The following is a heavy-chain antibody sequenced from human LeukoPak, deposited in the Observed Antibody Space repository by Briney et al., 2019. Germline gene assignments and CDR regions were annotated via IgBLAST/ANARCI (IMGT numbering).Heavy chain of an antibody. CDR3: ARAVRAYYYGSGSYYNLDY. CDR1: GGSISSSPYY. V-gene: IGHV4-39*07. Sequence: SETLSLTCTVSGGSISSSPYYWSWIRQPPGKGLEWIGEINHSGSTNYNPSLKSRVTISVDTSKNQFSLKLSSVTAADTAVYYCARAVRAYYYGSGSYYNLDYWGQGTPVTVSS. J-gene: IGHJ4*02. CDR2: INHSGST. D-gene: IGHD3-10*01.